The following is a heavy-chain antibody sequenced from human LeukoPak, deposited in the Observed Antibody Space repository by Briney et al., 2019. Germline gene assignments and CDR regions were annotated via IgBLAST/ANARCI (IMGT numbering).Heavy chain of an antibody. CDR2: IIPIFGTA. CDR3: ASTMAGHLFFDY. D-gene: IGHD6-19*01. Sequence: ASVKVSYKASGGTFSSYAISWVRQAPGQGLEWMGGIIPIFGTANYAQKFQGRVTITTDESTSTAYMELSSLRSEDTAVYYCASTMAGHLFFDYWGQGTLVTVSS. V-gene: IGHV1-69*05. CDR1: GGTFSSYA. J-gene: IGHJ4*02.